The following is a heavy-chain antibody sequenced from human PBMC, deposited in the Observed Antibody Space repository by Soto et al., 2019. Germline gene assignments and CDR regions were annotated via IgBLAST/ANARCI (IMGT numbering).Heavy chain of an antibody. D-gene: IGHD5-18*01. V-gene: IGHV3-48*01. CDR2: ISSSSSTI. Sequence: PGGSLRLSCAASGFTFSSYSMNWVRQAPGKGLEWVSYISSSSSTIYYADSVKGRFTISRDNAKNSLYLQMNSLRAEDTAVYYCARASPYSPPYYYYYYMDVWGKGTTVTVSS. J-gene: IGHJ6*03. CDR1: GFTFSSYS. CDR3: ARASPYSPPYYYYYYMDV.